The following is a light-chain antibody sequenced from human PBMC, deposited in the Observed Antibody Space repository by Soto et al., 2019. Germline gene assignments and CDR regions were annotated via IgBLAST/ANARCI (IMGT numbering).Light chain of an antibody. J-gene: IGKJ2*01. Sequence: EMVLTQSPGTLSLSPGERATRSCRASQSVSSSYLAWYQQKPGQAPRLLIYGASSRATGIPERFSGSGSGTDFTLTISRLEPEDFAVYYCQQYGNSPYTFGQGTKLEIK. V-gene: IGKV3-20*01. CDR3: QQYGNSPYT. CDR2: GAS. CDR1: QSVSSSY.